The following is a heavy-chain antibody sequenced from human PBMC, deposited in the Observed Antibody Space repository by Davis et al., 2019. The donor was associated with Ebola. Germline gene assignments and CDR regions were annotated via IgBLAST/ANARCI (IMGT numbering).Heavy chain of an antibody. J-gene: IGHJ6*02. CDR3: ARDDPYDYIWGSYAGSGMDV. CDR1: GFTFTSSA. CDR2: IVVGSGNT. Sequence: SVKVSCKASGFTFTSSAVQWVRQARGQRLEWTGWIVVGSGNTNYAQKFQERVTITRDMSTSTAYMDLSSLRSEDTAVYYCARDDPYDYIWGSYAGSGMDVWGQGTTVTVSS. D-gene: IGHD3-16*01. V-gene: IGHV1-58*01.